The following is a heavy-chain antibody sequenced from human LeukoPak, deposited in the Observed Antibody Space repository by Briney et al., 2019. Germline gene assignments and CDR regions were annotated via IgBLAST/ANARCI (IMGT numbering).Heavy chain of an antibody. CDR2: IDRDGSRI. CDR3: VRGNDYGGPHY. D-gene: IGHD4-23*01. Sequence: GGSLRLSCAASGFTFSSYAMSWVRHAPGKGLVWVSRIDRDGSRINYADSVKGRFTIPRDNGKNTLFLQMNSLRAEDAAVYYCVRGNDYGGPHYWGQGTLVTVSS. V-gene: IGHV3-74*01. CDR1: GFTFSSYA. J-gene: IGHJ4*02.